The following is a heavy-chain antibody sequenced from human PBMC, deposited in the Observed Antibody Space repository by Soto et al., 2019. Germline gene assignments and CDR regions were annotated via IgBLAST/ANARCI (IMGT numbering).Heavy chain of an antibody. CDR3: ARDQTAREIYYYYGMDV. CDR1: GFTFSSYS. V-gene: IGHV3-21*01. Sequence: LRLSCAASGFTFSSYSINWVRQSPGKGLEWVSSISSSSSYIYYADSVKGRFTISRDNAKNSLYLQMNSLRAEDTAVYYCARDQTAREIYYYYGMDVWGQGTTVTVSS. D-gene: IGHD5-18*01. CDR2: ISSSSSYI. J-gene: IGHJ6*02.